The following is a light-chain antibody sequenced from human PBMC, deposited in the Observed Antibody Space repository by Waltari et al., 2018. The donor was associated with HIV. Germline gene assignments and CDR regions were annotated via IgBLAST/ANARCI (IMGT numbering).Light chain of an antibody. CDR1: QSVTTNF. CDR3: LQYGSSWYT. CDR2: DAS. Sequence: EIVLTQSPGTLSLSPGDRATLSCRASQSVTTNFLAWYQQKRGQAPSLLIYDASTRATGIPDRFSGGASETDFTLTISRLEPEDFAVYYCLQYGSSWYTFGQGTNLDI. V-gene: IGKV3-20*01. J-gene: IGKJ2*01.